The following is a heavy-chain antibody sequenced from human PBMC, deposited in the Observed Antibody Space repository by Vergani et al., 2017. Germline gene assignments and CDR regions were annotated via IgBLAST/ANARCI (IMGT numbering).Heavy chain of an antibody. D-gene: IGHD1-1*01. Sequence: QVQLQESGPGLVKPSETLSLTCAVSGYSISSGYYWGWIRQPPGKGLEWIGSIYHSGSTYYNPSLKSRVTISVDTSKNQFSLKLSSVTAADPAVYYCARHKINWNAFGYWGQGTLVTVSS. CDR2: IYHSGST. J-gene: IGHJ4*02. CDR3: ARHKINWNAFGY. V-gene: IGHV4-38-2*01. CDR1: GYSISSGYY.